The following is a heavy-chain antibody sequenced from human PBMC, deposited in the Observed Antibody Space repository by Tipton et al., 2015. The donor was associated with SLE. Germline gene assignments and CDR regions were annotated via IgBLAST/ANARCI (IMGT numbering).Heavy chain of an antibody. Sequence: SLRLSCAASGFTFSSYSMNWVRQAPGKGLEWVANINPDGSEKYYVDSVEGRFTISRDNGMNSLYLHMNRLRAEDTAVYYCGVVNWGQGTLVSVSS. CDR1: GFTFSSYS. D-gene: IGHD3-10*01. CDR3: GVVN. V-gene: IGHV3-7*01. CDR2: INPDGSEK. J-gene: IGHJ4*02.